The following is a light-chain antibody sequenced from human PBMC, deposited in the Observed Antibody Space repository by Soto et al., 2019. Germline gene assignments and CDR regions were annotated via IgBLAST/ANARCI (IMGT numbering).Light chain of an antibody. J-gene: IGLJ1*01. CDR1: SSDFGDSTY. CDR3: TSYTRSGLIV. CDR2: DVN. Sequence: QSVLTQPASVSGSPGRSITVSCTGTSSDFGDSTYVSWYQQHPGKAPRLIIYDVNNRPSGVAARFSASRSGNTASLTISGLQAEDEADYYCTSYTRSGLIVFGTGTKLTVL. V-gene: IGLV2-14*01.